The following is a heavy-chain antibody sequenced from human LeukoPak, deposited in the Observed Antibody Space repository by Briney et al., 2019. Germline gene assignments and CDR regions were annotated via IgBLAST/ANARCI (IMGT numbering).Heavy chain of an antibody. CDR3: AREADVLMVYAAFDP. CDR1: GFTFSSYN. V-gene: IGHV3-21*01. J-gene: IGHJ5*02. Sequence: GGSLRLSCAASGFTFSSYNMNWVRQAPGKGLEWVSSISSSSTYIYYADSVKGRFTISRDNAKNSLYLQMNSLRAEDTAVYYCAREADVLMVYAAFDPWGQGTLVTVSS. CDR2: ISSSSTYI. D-gene: IGHD2-8*01.